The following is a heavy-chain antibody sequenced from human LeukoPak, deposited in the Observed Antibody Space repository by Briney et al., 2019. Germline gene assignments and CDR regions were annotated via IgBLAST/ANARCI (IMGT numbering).Heavy chain of an antibody. D-gene: IGHD4-23*01. CDR2: MNPNSGNT. V-gene: IGHV1-8*03. J-gene: IGHJ6*03. CDR1: GYTFTSYD. Sequence: ASVKVSCKASGYTFTSYDINWVRQATGQGLEWMGWMNPNSGNTGYAQKFQGRVTITRNTSISTAYMELSSLRSEDTAVYYCARATTVVSDYYYYMDVWGKGTTVTVSS. CDR3: ARATTVVSDYYYYMDV.